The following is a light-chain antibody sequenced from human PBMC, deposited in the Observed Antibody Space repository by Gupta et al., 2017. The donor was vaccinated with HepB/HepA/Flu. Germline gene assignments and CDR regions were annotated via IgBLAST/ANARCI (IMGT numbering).Light chain of an antibody. J-gene: IGKJ1*01. CDR3: QQNYRTPKT. CDR1: QSISSS. CDR2: DAT. V-gene: IGKV1-39*01. Sequence: DIQMTKSPSSLSASVADRVTITCRASQSISSSLNWYQQRPGKAPKLLIYDATTWQSGVPSRFSGSGSGTDFSLSIVSLQPEDFVTYYCQQNYRTPKTFGQGTRVEVK.